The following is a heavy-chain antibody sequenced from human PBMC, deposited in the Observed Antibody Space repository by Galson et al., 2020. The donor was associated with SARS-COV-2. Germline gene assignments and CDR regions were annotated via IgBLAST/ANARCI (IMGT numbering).Heavy chain of an antibody. Sequence: GGSLRLPCASSGFTVSNTYMTWVRQTPGKGLEWAALIFSDDRTYYADSAKGTFSVSTDTSTNTLSLQMKSLRADDTRVYFCTRAPPLCSGKVCDWERFCYYGVVVWGQGTTVTVSS. CDR2: IFSDDRT. D-gene: IGHD2-15*01. CDR3: TRAPPLCSGKVCDWERFCYYGVVV. CDR1: GFTVSNTY. V-gene: IGHV3-66*01. J-gene: IGHJ6*02.